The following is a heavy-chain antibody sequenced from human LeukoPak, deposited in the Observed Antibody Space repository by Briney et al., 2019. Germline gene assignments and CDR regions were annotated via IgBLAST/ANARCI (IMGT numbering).Heavy chain of an antibody. CDR1: GYTFTSYG. CDR3: ARDYYDILTGYYWVGAFDI. Sequence: ASVKVSCKASGYTFTSYGISWVRQAPGQGLEWMGWISAYNGNTNYAQKLQGRVTMTTDTSTSTAYMELRSLRSDDTAVYYCARDYYDILTGYYWVGAFDIWGQGTMVTVSS. D-gene: IGHD3-9*01. CDR2: ISAYNGNT. J-gene: IGHJ3*02. V-gene: IGHV1-18*01.